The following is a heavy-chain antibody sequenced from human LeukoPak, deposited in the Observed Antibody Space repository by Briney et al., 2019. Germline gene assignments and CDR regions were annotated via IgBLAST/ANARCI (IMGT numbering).Heavy chain of an antibody. CDR2: IIPIFGTA. CDR3: ARELYGDYGSPWFDP. CDR1: GGTFSSYA. V-gene: IGHV1-69*05. J-gene: IGHJ5*02. D-gene: IGHD4-17*01. Sequence: SVKVSCKASGGTFSSYAISWVRQAPGQGLEWMGGIIPIFGTANYAQKFQGRVTITTDESTSTAYMELSSLRSKDTAVYYCARELYGDYGSPWFDPWGQGTLVTVSS.